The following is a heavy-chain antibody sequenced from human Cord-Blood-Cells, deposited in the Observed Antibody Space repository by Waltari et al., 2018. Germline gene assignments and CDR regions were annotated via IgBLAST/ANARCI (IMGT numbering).Heavy chain of an antibody. CDR1: GFTFSSYA. V-gene: IGHV3-30-3*01. Sequence: QVQLVESGGGVVQPGRSLRLSCAASGFTFSSYAMHWVRQAPGKGLEGVAVISYDGSNKYYADSVKGRFTISRDNSKNTLYLQMNSLRAEDTAVYYCARDQTGMDVWGQGTTVTVSS. J-gene: IGHJ6*02. CDR3: ARDQTGMDV. CDR2: ISYDGSNK.